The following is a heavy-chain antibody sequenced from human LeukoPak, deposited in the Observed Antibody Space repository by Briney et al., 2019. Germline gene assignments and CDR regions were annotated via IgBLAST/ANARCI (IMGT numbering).Heavy chain of an antibody. Sequence: SETLSLTRTVSGGSISSYYWSWIRQPPGKGLEWIGYIYYSGSTNYNPSLKSRVTISVDTSKNQFSLKLSSVTAADTAVYYCARAGPYYDILTGYYKGYFDYWGQGTLVTVSS. CDR1: GGSISSYY. J-gene: IGHJ4*02. CDR2: IYYSGST. CDR3: ARAGPYYDILTGYYKGYFDY. V-gene: IGHV4-59*01. D-gene: IGHD3-9*01.